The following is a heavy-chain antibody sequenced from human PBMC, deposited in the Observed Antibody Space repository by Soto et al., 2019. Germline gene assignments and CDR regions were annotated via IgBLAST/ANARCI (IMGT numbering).Heavy chain of an antibody. Sequence: SVTVSCKASGYTFTSYDMNWVRQATGQGLEWMGWMNPNSGNTGYAQKFQGRVTMTRNTSISTAYMELSSLRSEDTAMYYCARKTGYEVFDFWGQGTLVTVS. CDR2: MNPNSGNT. V-gene: IGHV1-8*01. CDR3: ARKTGYEVFDF. J-gene: IGHJ4*02. D-gene: IGHD5-12*01. CDR1: GYTFTSYD.